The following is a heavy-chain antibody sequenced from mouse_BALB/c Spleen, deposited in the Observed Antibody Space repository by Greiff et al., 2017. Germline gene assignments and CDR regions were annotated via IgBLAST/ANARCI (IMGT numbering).Heavy chain of an antibody. J-gene: IGHJ1*01. Sequence: VQVVESGPGLVAPSQSLSITCTVSGFSLTSYGVHWVRQPPGKGLEWLGVIWAGGSTNYNSALMSRLSISKDNSKSQVFLKMNSLQTDDTAMYYCAREISPYYYGSSYGYFDVWGAGTTVTVSS. CDR2: IWAGGST. CDR1: GFSLTSYG. D-gene: IGHD1-1*01. CDR3: AREISPYYYGSSYGYFDV. V-gene: IGHV2-9*02.